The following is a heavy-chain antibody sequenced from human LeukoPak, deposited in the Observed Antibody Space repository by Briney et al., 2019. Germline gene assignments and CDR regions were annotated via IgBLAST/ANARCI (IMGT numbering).Heavy chain of an antibody. J-gene: IGHJ4*02. D-gene: IGHD3-22*01. Sequence: GESLKISCKGSGYSFTSNWIGRVRQMPGKGLEWMGIIYPGDSDTRYSPSFQGQVTISADKSISTAYLQWSSLKASDTAMYYCARHLDYYDSSGYHDYFDYWGQGTLVTVSS. CDR3: ARHLDYYDSSGYHDYFDY. V-gene: IGHV5-51*01. CDR1: GYSFTSNW. CDR2: IYPGDSDT.